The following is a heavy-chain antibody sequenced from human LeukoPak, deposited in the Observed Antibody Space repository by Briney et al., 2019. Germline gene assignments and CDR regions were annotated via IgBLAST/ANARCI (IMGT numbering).Heavy chain of an antibody. CDR1: GFTFSSYW. CDR2: IKHDGSAE. CDR3: VRHYPVVTPY. J-gene: IGHJ4*02. D-gene: IGHD4-23*01. V-gene: IGHV3-7*01. Sequence: PGGSLRLSCAASGFTFSSYWMSWVRQAPGKGLEWVANIKHDGSAEKYADSLKGRFTISRDNAKNSLYLQMNSLRAEDTAMYYCVRHYPVVTPYWGQGTLVSVSS.